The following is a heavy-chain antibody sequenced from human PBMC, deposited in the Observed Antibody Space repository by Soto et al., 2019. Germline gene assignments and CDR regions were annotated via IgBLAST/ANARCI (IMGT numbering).Heavy chain of an antibody. Sequence: QVQLVQSGAEVKKPGSSVKVSCKASGGTFSSYTISWVRQAPGQGLEWMGRIIPILGIANYAQKFQGRVTITADKSTSTAYIELSSLRSEDTAVYYCAVVYSNYGVDYWGQGTLVTVSS. D-gene: IGHD4-4*01. CDR3: AVVYSNYGVDY. CDR2: IIPILGIA. CDR1: GGTFSSYT. V-gene: IGHV1-69*02. J-gene: IGHJ4*02.